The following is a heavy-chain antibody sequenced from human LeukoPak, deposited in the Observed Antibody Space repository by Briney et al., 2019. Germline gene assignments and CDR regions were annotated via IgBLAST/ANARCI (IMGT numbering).Heavy chain of an antibody. CDR2: IYSGGDT. Sequence: GGSLRLSCAASEFSVSDDYMSWVRQAPGKGLEWVAVIYSGGDTYHADSVKGRFTISRDNSKNTLYLQMNSLRAEDTAVYYCAKDVSSGWYNYYYYGMDVWGQGTTVTVSS. J-gene: IGHJ6*02. D-gene: IGHD6-19*01. CDR3: AKDVSSGWYNYYYYGMDV. CDR1: EFSVSDDY. V-gene: IGHV3-66*02.